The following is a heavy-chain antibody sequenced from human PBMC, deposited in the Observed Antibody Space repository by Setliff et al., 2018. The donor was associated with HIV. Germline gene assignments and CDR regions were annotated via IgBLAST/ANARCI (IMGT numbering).Heavy chain of an antibody. CDR1: ESGTYY. CDR2: VSSRGDT. D-gene: IGHD4-17*01. V-gene: IGHV4-4*07. J-gene: IGHJ4*02. CDR3: ARAAAGNTGPFDL. Sequence: SETLSLTCTVSESGTYYWSWIRQPAGKGLEWIGRVSSRGDTNYNPSLKGRVTMSVDTSKNQFSLKLTSVTASDTAVYYCARAAAGNTGPFDLWGQGSPVTVSS.